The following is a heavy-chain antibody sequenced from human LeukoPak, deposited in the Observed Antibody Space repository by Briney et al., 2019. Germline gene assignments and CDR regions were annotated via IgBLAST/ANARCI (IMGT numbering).Heavy chain of an antibody. CDR1: GGTFSSYA. Sequence: SVKVSCKASGGTFSSYAISWVRQAPGQGLEWMGGIIPIFGTANYAQKFQGRVTITADESTSTAYMELSSLRAEDTALYYCARESRGYYGDYVNGYYYYYMDVWGKGTTVTVSS. V-gene: IGHV1-69*13. J-gene: IGHJ6*03. D-gene: IGHD4-17*01. CDR2: IIPIFGTA. CDR3: ARESRGYYGDYVNGYYYYYMDV.